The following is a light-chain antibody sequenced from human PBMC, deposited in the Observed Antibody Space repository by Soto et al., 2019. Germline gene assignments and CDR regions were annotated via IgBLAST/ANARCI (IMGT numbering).Light chain of an antibody. J-gene: IGLJ2*01. V-gene: IGLV2-8*01. CDR1: SSDVGGYNY. CDR3: SSYAGSQTVV. Sequence: QSALTQPPSASGSPGQSVTISCTGTSSDVGGYNYVSWYQQHPGKGPKLMISEVSKRPSGVPDRFSGSKSGNTASLTVSGLQAEDEADYYCSSYAGSQTVVFGGGTKVTVL. CDR2: EVS.